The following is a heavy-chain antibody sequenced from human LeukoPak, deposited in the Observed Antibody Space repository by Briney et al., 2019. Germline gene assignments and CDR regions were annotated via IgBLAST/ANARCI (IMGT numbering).Heavy chain of an antibody. V-gene: IGHV3-48*01. CDR3: ARDLRGSTPYYYYYMDA. D-gene: IGHD1-26*01. CDR1: GFTFSTYG. Sequence: GGSLRLSCAASGFTFSTYGMNWVRQAPGKGLEWVSYITRSSSTIYYADSVKGRFTISRDNAKNSLFLQMNSLGAEDTAVYYCARDLRGSTPYYYYYMDAWGKGTTVTVSS. CDR2: ITRSSSTI. J-gene: IGHJ6*03.